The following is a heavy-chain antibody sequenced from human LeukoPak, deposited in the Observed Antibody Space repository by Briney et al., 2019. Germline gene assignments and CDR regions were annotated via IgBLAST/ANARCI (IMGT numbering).Heavy chain of an antibody. D-gene: IGHD3-22*01. V-gene: IGHV3-9*01. CDR2: ISWNSGSI. CDR1: GFTFDDYA. Sequence: GRSLRLSCAASGFTFDDYAMHWVRQAPGKGLEWVSGISWNSGSIGYADSVKGRFTISRDNAKNSLYLQMNSLRAEDTAVYYCAKDPTMMFPDYYGMDVWGQGTTVTVSS. J-gene: IGHJ6*02. CDR3: AKDPTMMFPDYYGMDV.